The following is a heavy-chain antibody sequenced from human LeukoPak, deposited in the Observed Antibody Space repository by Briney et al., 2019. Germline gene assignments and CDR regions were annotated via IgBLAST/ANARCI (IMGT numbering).Heavy chain of an antibody. CDR3: GRRTVVAGGRFDS. Sequence: PSETLSLTCTVSGDSVSNTNYHWGWIRQPLGKGLEWLANIHYSGTAHYNPSLNSRVSMSVDTSKNQFSLRLTSVTAADTAVYYCGRRTVVAGGRFDSWGQGTLVTVSS. D-gene: IGHD6-19*01. V-gene: IGHV4-39*01. CDR2: IHYSGTA. CDR1: GDSVSNTNYH. J-gene: IGHJ5*01.